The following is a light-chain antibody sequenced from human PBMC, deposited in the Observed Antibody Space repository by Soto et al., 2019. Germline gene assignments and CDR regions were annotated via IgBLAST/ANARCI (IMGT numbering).Light chain of an antibody. CDR1: QDIGDW. V-gene: IGKV1-12*01. Sequence: DIQMTQSPSSVSASFGDRFSITCRASQDIGDWLAWYQQKPGKAPKLLIYAASSLQRGVPSRFSGSGSGTDFTLTISSLQPEDFATYYCQQANSFLPITFGQGTRLEIK. CDR3: QQANSFLPIT. J-gene: IGKJ5*01. CDR2: AAS.